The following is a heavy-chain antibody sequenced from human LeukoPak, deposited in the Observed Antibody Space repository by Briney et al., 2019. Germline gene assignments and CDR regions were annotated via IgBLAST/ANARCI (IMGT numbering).Heavy chain of an antibody. CDR2: IFPSGGEI. Sequence: GGSLRLSCAASGFTFSTFAMIWVRQPPGKGLEWVSSIFPSGGEIHYADSVKGRFTISRDNSKNTLYLQMNSLRAEDTAVYYCAKETSITGAGDFWGQGALVTVSS. V-gene: IGHV3-23*01. D-gene: IGHD1-20*01. J-gene: IGHJ4*02. CDR1: GFTFSTFA. CDR3: AKETSITGAGDF.